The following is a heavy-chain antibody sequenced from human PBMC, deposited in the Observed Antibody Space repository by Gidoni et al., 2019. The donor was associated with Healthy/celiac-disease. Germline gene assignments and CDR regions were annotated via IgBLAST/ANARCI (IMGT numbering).Heavy chain of an antibody. CDR3: ARALYDYIWGSSPAVGY. CDR2: IRGSSSYI. D-gene: IGHD3-16*01. V-gene: IGHV3-21*01. Sequence: EVQLVESGGGLVKPGGSLRRSWAASGCTVSSYSMNWVRQAPGKGLGWVSSIRGSSSYISYAASVKGRFTISRANAKISLYLHMHSLRAEDTAVYYCARALYDYIWGSSPAVGYWGQGTLVTVSS. CDR1: GCTVSSYS. J-gene: IGHJ4*02.